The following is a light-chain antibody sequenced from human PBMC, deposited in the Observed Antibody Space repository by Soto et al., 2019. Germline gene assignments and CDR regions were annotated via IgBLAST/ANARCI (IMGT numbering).Light chain of an antibody. J-gene: IGKJ2*03. CDR3: HQLDSYPYS. CDR2: AAS. V-gene: IGKV1-9*01. CDR1: QGLTTY. Sequence: DIQLTQSPSFLSASVGDRVTITCRANQGLTTYLAWYQQNPEKAPKLLIYAASTMQSGVPSRFSGSGSGTEFTLTISSLQPEDSATYYCHQLDSYPYSFGQGTKLEIK.